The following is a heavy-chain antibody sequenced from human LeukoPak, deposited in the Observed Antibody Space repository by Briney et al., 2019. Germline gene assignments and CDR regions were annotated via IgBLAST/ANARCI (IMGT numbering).Heavy chain of an antibody. Sequence: PSETLSLTCTVSGGSISSGSYYWSWIRQPAGKGLEWIGHIYTSGSTKYNPSLKSRVTMSVDTSKNQFSLKLSSVTAADTAVYYCARSRYYYDSSGYYYYYYMDVWGKGTTVTVSS. CDR2: IYTSGST. CDR1: GGSISSGSYY. J-gene: IGHJ6*03. CDR3: ARSRYYYDSSGYYYYYYMDV. D-gene: IGHD3-22*01. V-gene: IGHV4-61*09.